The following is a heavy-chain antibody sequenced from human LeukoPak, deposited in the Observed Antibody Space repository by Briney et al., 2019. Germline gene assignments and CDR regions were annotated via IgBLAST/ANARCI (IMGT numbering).Heavy chain of an antibody. D-gene: IGHD1-26*01. CDR2: IYSGGST. CDR3: ARGPYSGSFWGYDLSYFDY. V-gene: IGHV3-53*01. J-gene: IGHJ4*02. Sequence: GSLRLSCAASGFTVSSNYMSWVRQAPGKGLEWVSVIYSGGSTYYADSVKGRFTIPRDNSKNSLYLQMNSLRAEDTAVYYCARGPYSGSFWGYDLSYFDYWGQGTLVTVSS. CDR1: GFTVSSNY.